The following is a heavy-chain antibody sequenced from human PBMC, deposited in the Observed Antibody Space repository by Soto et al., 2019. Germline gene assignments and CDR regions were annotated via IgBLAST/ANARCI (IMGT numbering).Heavy chain of an antibody. CDR3: ARDPAPSGWFDY. D-gene: IGHD1-26*01. CDR2: INSDGSST. V-gene: IGHV3-74*01. Sequence: PGGSLRLSCAASGFTFSNYWMHWVRQVPGKGLVWVSRINSDGSSTSYAHYVKGRFTISRDNAKNTLYLQMNSLRAEDTAVYYCARDPAPSGWFDYWGQGTLVTVSS. J-gene: IGHJ5*01. CDR1: GFTFSNYW.